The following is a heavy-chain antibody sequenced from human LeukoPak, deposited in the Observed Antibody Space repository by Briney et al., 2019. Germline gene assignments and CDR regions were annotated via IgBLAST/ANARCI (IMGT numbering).Heavy chain of an antibody. CDR2: ISSSSSYI. D-gene: IGHD3-3*01. CDR1: GFTFSSYS. CDR3: ARGIAIFGVVDYFDY. J-gene: IGHJ4*02. V-gene: IGHV3-21*01. Sequence: GGSLRLSCAASGFTFSSYSMNWVRQAPGKGLELVSSISSSSSYIYYADSVKGRFTISRDNAKNSLYLQMNSLRAEDTAVYYCARGIAIFGVVDYFDYWGQGTLVTVSS.